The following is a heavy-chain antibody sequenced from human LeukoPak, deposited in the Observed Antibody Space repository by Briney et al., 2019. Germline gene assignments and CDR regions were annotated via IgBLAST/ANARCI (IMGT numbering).Heavy chain of an antibody. CDR1: GFTFSSYA. Sequence: GGSLRLSCAASGFTFSSYAMSWVRQAPGKGLEWVSAISGSGGSTYYADSVKGRFTISRDNSKNTLHLRMNSLRAEDTAVYYCARGRWLSGGSDYWGQGTLVTVSS. V-gene: IGHV3-23*01. CDR3: ARGRWLSGGSDY. CDR2: ISGSGGST. J-gene: IGHJ4*02. D-gene: IGHD3-22*01.